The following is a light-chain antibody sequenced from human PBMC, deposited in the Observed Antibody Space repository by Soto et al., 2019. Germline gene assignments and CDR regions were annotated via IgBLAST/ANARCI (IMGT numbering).Light chain of an antibody. V-gene: IGKV1-6*01. J-gene: IGKJ1*01. Sequence: AIQMTQSPPSLSASLGDRVAITCRASQGIRSDLGWYQQKTGKAPKLLIYGASSLLNGVPSRFSGSGSGTEFTLIISHLQPEDAATYYCLQDYSYPRTFGQGTKVEIK. CDR3: LQDYSYPRT. CDR2: GAS. CDR1: QGIRSD.